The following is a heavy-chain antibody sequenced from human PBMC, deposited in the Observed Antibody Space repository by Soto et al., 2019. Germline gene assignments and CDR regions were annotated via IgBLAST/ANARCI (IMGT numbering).Heavy chain of an antibody. CDR1: CGSFSGYD. V-gene: IGHV4-34*01. J-gene: IGHJ4*02. Sequence: PSETLSLRWGVYCGSFSGYDWSWIRHPPETGLEWIWDINQIGSTPYNSSLKTPATITVDTYKNQFSLKLSSVNAEDTDVYYCARGRGYHGSGSYYLDYWGQGALVTVS. CDR2: INQIGST. D-gene: IGHD3-10*01. CDR3: ARGRGYHGSGSYYLDY.